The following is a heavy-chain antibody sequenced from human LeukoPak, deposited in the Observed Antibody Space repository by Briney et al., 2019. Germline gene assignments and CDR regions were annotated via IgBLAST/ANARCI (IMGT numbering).Heavy chain of an antibody. J-gene: IGHJ4*02. CDR1: GGSISSYY. V-gene: IGHV4-4*07. Sequence: SETLSLTCTVSGGSISSYYWSWIRQPAGKGLEWIGRFYTSGSTKYNPSLKSRVTMSEDTSKNQLSLNLSSVTAADTAVYYCARVTGYMIGDYFDYWGQGTLVTVSS. D-gene: IGHD3-22*01. CDR2: FYTSGST. CDR3: ARVTGYMIGDYFDY.